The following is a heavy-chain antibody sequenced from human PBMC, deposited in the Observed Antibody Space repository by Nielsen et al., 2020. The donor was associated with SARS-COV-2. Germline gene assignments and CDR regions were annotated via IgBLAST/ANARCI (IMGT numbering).Heavy chain of an antibody. Sequence: GGSLRLSFAASGFTFDDYAMHWVRQAPGKGLEWVSGISWNSGSIGYADSVKGRFTISRDNAKNSLYLQMNSLRAEDTALYYCAKDSYYGMDVWGQGTTVTVSS. J-gene: IGHJ6*02. CDR1: GFTFDDYA. V-gene: IGHV3-9*01. CDR3: AKDSYYGMDV. CDR2: ISWNSGSI.